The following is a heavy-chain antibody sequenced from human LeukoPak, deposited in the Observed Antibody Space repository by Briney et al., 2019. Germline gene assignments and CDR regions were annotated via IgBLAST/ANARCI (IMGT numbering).Heavy chain of an antibody. V-gene: IGHV1-2*02. J-gene: IGHJ5*02. Sequence: ASVKVSCKASGYTFTGYYMHWVRQAPGQGLEWXXWINPNSGGTNYAQKFQGRVTMTRDTSISTAYMELSRLRSDDTAVYYCAREGNYYDSSGFHPWGQGTLVTVSS. CDR3: AREGNYYDSSGFHP. CDR1: GYTFTGYY. D-gene: IGHD3-22*01. CDR2: INPNSGGT.